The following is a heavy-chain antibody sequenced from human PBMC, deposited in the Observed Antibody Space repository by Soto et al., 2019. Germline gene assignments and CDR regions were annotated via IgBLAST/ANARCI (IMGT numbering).Heavy chain of an antibody. Sequence: EVQLVESGGGLIQPGGSLRLSCAASGFTVNNNHMSWVRQAPGKGLEWVSIIYSGGTTYYADSVKGRFTISRDNSKNTLYLQMYSLRVEDTAVYYCLTAPVVWTYWGQGTLVTVSS. CDR3: LTAPVVWTY. CDR2: IYSGGTT. CDR1: GFTVNNNH. J-gene: IGHJ4*02. D-gene: IGHD1-1*01. V-gene: IGHV3-53*01.